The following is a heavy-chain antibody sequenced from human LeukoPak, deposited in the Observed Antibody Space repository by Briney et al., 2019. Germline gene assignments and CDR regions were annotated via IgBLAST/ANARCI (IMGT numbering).Heavy chain of an antibody. CDR1: RYLVIQLA. D-gene: IGHD5-12*01. V-gene: IGHV1-24*01. CDR3: ARQEGRKGGSGLAIDVSDV. CDR2: FDPGEGEI. J-gene: IGHJ3*01. Sequence: SGRVSCKFSRYLVIQLAVHCGTRGPGKGLEWMGGFDPGEGEIIYAHKFQGRVTMTEDTSTVTGYMGLSRLRSDQRTVYYSARQEGRKGGSGLAIDVSDVWGQGTMVTVSS.